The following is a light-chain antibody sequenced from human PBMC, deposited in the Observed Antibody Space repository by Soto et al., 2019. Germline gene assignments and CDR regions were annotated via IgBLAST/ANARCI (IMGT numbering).Light chain of an antibody. Sequence: DIQITQSPSTLSASVGDRVTITCRASQSISSWLAWYQQKPGKAPKLLIYDASSLESGVPSRVSGSGSGTEVTVTISSLRPDDCATDDCQQYNSYPVAFGQGTKLEIK. V-gene: IGKV1-5*01. J-gene: IGKJ2*01. CDR2: DAS. CDR1: QSISSW. CDR3: QQYNSYPVA.